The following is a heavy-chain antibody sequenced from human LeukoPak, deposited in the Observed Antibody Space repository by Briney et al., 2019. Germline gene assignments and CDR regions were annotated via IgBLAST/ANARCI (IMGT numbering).Heavy chain of an antibody. CDR3: ARDYYDSSGVYYYYYMDV. CDR2: IYYSGST. CDR1: GGSISSYY. Sequence: SETLSLTCTVSGGSISSYYWSWIRQPPGKGLEWIGYIYYSGSTNYNPSLKSRVTISVDTSKNQFSLKLSSVTAADTAVYYCARDYYDSSGVYYYYYMDVWGKGTTVTVSS. D-gene: IGHD3-22*01. V-gene: IGHV4-59*01. J-gene: IGHJ6*03.